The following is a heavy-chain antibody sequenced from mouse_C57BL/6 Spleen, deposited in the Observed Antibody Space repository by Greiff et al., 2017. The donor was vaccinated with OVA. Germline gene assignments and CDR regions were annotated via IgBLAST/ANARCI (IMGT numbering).Heavy chain of an antibody. J-gene: IGHJ4*01. V-gene: IGHV1-80*01. CDR3: ARLVLRNAMDY. Sequence: QVQLQQSGAELVKPGASVKISCKASGYAFTSYWMNWVKQRPGQGLEWIGQIYPGDGDTNYNGKFKGKATLTADKSSSTAYMQLSSLTSEDSAVYFGARLVLRNAMDYWGQGTSVTVSA. CDR2: IYPGDGDT. CDR1: GYAFTSYW. D-gene: IGHD1-1*01.